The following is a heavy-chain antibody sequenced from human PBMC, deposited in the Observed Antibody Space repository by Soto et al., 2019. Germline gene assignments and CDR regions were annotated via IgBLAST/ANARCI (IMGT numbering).Heavy chain of an antibody. V-gene: IGHV3-30*18. CDR3: AKTWADYDFWSGYYYDYYYYYGMDV. CDR2: ISYDGSNK. J-gene: IGHJ6*02. CDR1: GFTFSSYG. D-gene: IGHD3-3*01. Sequence: QVQLVESGGGVVQPGRSLRLSCAASGFTFSSYGMHWVRQAPGKGLELVAVISYDGSNKYYADSVKGRFTISRDNSKNTLYLQMNSLRAEDTDVYYCAKTWADYDFWSGYYYDYYYYYGMDVWGQGTTVTVSS.